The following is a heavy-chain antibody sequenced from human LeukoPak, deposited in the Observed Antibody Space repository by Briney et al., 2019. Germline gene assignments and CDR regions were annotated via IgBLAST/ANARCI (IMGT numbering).Heavy chain of an antibody. J-gene: IGHJ4*02. Sequence: SETLSLTCTVSGYSISSGYYWGWIRQAPGKGLEWIGSFYRSGSTYYNPSLTSRVTVSVDMSKNQFSLTLTSVTAADTAVYYCAREQGISGTTGIDYWGQGILVSVSS. CDR2: FYRSGST. V-gene: IGHV4-38-2*02. CDR3: AREQGISGTTGIDY. D-gene: IGHD1-20*01. CDR1: GYSISSGYY.